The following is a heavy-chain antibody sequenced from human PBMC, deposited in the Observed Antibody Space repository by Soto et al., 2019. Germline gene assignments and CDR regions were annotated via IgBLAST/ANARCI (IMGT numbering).Heavy chain of an antibody. V-gene: IGHV4-59*01. CDR2: LYYGRSA. D-gene: IGHD3-22*01. CDR3: ALRSMAVVPEY. Sequence: QVQLQESGPGLVKPSETLSLTCAVSGDSISSYYCMWIRQTPGKGLESIGYLYYGRSANYNPSLNSRVTFSAHTCTNQCSPALSSMTAADTAVYYCALRSMAVVPEYWGQGTLVTSSS. J-gene: IGHJ4*02. CDR1: GDSISSYY.